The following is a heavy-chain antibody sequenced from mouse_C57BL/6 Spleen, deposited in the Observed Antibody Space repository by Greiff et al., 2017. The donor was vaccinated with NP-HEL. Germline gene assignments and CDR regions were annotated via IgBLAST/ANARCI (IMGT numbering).Heavy chain of an antibody. D-gene: IGHD4-1*01. J-gene: IGHJ1*03. V-gene: IGHV1-4*01. Sequence: VQLQQSGAELARPGASVKMSCKASGYTFTSYTMHWVKQRPGQGLEWIGYINPSSGYTKYNQKFKDKATLTADKSSSTAYMQLSSLTSEDSAVYYGARETGTRYFDVWGTGTTVTVSS. CDR1: GYTFTSYT. CDR3: ARETGTRYFDV. CDR2: INPSSGYT.